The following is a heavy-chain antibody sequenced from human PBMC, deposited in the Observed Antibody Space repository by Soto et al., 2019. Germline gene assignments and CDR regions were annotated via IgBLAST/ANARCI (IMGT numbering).Heavy chain of an antibody. CDR3: ETDRDFWSGYPDY. Sequence: GGSLRLSCAASGFTFDDYAMHWVRQAPGKGLEWVSGISWNSGSIGYADSVKGRFTISRDNAKNSLYLQMNSLSAEDTALYYCETDRDFWSGYPDYWGQGTLVTVSS. CDR2: ISWNSGSI. CDR1: GFTFDDYA. D-gene: IGHD3-3*01. V-gene: IGHV3-9*01. J-gene: IGHJ4*02.